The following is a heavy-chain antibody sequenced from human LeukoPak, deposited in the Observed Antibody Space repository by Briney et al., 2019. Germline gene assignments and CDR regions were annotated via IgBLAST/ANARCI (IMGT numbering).Heavy chain of an antibody. J-gene: IGHJ4*02. CDR2: INLNSGGT. D-gene: IGHD4-17*01. V-gene: IGHV1-2*02. CDR3: ARDRVTTNTPYFDS. CDR1: GFTFTGYY. Sequence: ASVEVSCKTSGFTFTGYYMHWVRQAPGQGLEWMGWINLNSGGTNYAQNFQGRVTMTRDTSITTAYMELSRLTSDDTAVYYCARDRVTTNTPYFDSWGQGTLVTVSS.